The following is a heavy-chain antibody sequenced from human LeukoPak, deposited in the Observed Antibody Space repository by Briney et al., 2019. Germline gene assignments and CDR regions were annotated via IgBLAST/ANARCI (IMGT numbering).Heavy chain of an antibody. V-gene: IGHV3-21*01. Sequence: GGSLRLSCAASGFTFSSYSMNWVRQAPGKGREWGSSISSSSSYIYYADSVKGRFTISRDNAKNSLYLQMNSLRAEDAAVYYCARGLGIAAAGTDGGDYWGQGTLVTVYS. CDR3: ARGLGIAAAGTDGGDY. J-gene: IGHJ4*02. CDR1: GFTFSSYS. CDR2: ISSSSSYI. D-gene: IGHD6-13*01.